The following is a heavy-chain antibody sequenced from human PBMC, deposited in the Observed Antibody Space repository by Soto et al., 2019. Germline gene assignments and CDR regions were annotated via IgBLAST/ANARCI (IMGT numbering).Heavy chain of an antibody. CDR1: GGSLTGYF. J-gene: IGHJ3*02. D-gene: IGHD2-8*02. CDR3: ARDTILVVPGSAFDI. CDR2: INHSGHT. Sequence: PSETLCLTCAVYGGSLTGYFWTWFLQPPGKGLEWIGEINHSGHTNYNSSLESRVTISLDTSKNQVSLRLTSVTAADTAVYYCARDTILVVPGSAFDIWGQGTTVTVS. V-gene: IGHV4-34*01.